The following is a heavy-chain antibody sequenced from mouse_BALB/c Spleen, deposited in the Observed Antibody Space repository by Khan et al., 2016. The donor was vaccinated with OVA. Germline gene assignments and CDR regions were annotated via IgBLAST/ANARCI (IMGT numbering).Heavy chain of an antibody. CDR1: GYTFTDFA. V-gene: IGHV1S137*01. CDR2: ISTYYGDA. Sequence: QVQLQQSGAELVRPGVSVKISCKGSGYTFTDFAMHWVKQSHAKSLEWLGVISTYYGDADYNQKFKGKATMTVDKFSSTDYMELARLQSEVPAIFYLARGSGNSRFAYWGQGTLVTVSA. CDR3: ARGSGNSRFAY. J-gene: IGHJ3*01. D-gene: IGHD1-3*01.